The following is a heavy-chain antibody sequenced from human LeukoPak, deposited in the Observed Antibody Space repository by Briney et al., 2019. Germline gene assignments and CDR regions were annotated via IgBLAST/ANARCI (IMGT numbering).Heavy chain of an antibody. D-gene: IGHD3-3*01. CDR1: GYNISYYL. J-gene: IGHJ5*02. CDR2: ISTGDSAT. V-gene: IGHV5-51*01. CDR3: AREAKRSDFWSDYPRFVP. Sequence: AESLKICRASSGYNISYYLNGWLRQTRERGLELMGIISTGDSATRYRPSFHGQVTISADKTNSTAYLQCSTMKDSHTAMYYCAREAKRSDFWSDYPRFVPWNEGTLVTASS.